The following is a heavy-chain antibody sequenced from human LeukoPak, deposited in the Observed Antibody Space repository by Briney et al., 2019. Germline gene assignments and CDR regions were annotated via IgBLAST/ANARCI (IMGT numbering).Heavy chain of an antibody. CDR2: IYYSGST. J-gene: IGHJ3*02. Sequence: SETLSLTCTVSGGSISSGDYYWRWIRQPPGKGLEWIGYIYYSGSTYYNPSLKSRVTISVDTSKNQFSLKLSSVTAADTAVYYCARDEVYCSSTSCYSKRDAFDIWGQGTMVTVSS. V-gene: IGHV4-30-4*08. D-gene: IGHD2-2*01. CDR3: ARDEVYCSSTSCYSKRDAFDI. CDR1: GGSISSGDYY.